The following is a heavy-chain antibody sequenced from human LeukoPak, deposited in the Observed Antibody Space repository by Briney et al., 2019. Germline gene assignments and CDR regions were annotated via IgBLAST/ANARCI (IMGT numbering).Heavy chain of an antibody. V-gene: IGHV1-2*02. D-gene: IGHD1-26*01. J-gene: IGHJ5*01. Sequence: ASVRVSCKASGYTFTRYGISWVRQAPGQGLEWMGCVNPNSGDTNYAQKFQGSVTMTRDTSISTVYMELSRLRSDDTAVYYCARASGSYWWFDSWGQGTLVTVSS. CDR2: VNPNSGDT. CDR1: GYTFTRYG. CDR3: ARASGSYWWFDS.